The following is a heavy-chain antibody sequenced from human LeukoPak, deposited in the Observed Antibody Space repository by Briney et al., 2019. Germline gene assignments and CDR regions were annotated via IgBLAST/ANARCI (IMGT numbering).Heavy chain of an antibody. CDR3: ARMGGDSRVWRLRSSVSN. D-gene: IGHD3-22*01. Sequence: GSLRLSCAASGFTFSSYSMNWVRQAPGKGLEWVSSISSSSSYIYYADSVKGRFTISRDNAKNSLYLQMNSLRAEDTAVYYCARMGGDSRVWRLRSSVSNWGQGTLVTVSS. V-gene: IGHV3-21*01. J-gene: IGHJ4*02. CDR1: GFTFSSYS. CDR2: ISSSSSYI.